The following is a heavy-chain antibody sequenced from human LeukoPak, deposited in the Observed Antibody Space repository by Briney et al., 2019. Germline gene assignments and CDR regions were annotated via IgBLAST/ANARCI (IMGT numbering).Heavy chain of an antibody. V-gene: IGHV1-69*05. D-gene: IGHD2-21*02. CDR3: ARGQSRVAQPTAEFDY. Sequence: ASVKVSCKASGGTFSSYAISWVRQAPGQGLEWMGGIIPIFGTANYAQKFQGRVTITTDESTSTAYMELSSLRSEDTAVYYCARGQSRVAQPTAEFDYWGQGTLDTVSS. CDR2: IIPIFGTA. CDR1: GGTFSSYA. J-gene: IGHJ4*02.